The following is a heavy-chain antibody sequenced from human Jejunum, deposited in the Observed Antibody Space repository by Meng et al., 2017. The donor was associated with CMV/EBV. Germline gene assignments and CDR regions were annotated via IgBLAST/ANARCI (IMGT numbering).Heavy chain of an antibody. CDR3: ARDQGTVRYQSGFQY. CDR1: RFPLAGAI. D-gene: IGHD2-2*01. V-gene: IGHV3-21*06. J-gene: IGHJ1*01. CDR2: SSTSRSHI. Sequence: SRFPLAGAILTGVRQAPGKGLEWVSSSSTSRSHISYADSVKGRFTISRDNARNLLYLQMDSLRAEDTAVYYCARDQGTVRYQSGFQYWGQGTLVTVSS.